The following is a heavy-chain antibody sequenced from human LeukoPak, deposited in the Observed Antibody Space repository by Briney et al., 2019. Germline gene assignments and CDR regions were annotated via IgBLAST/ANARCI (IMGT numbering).Heavy chain of an antibody. Sequence: SETLSLTCTVSGGSISSSYYYWGWIRQPPGKGLEWIGSIYYSGSTYYNPSLKSRVTISVDTSKNQFSLKLSSVTAADTAVYYCAGDLRFNDYWGQGTLVTVSS. D-gene: IGHD5/OR15-5a*01. CDR1: GGSISSSYYY. V-gene: IGHV4-39*01. CDR2: IYYSGST. J-gene: IGHJ4*02. CDR3: AGDLRFNDY.